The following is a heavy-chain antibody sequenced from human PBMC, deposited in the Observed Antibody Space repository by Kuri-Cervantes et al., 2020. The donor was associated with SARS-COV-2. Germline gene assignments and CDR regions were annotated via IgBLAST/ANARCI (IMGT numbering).Heavy chain of an antibody. D-gene: IGHD3-10*01. CDR2: IRNKGYGATT. CDR3: CRITMVRGVISPDY. CDR1: GFKFGDYP. Sequence: GGSLRLSCTASGFKFGDYPMSWFRQAPGKGLEWVGFIRNKGYGATTEYGASVKGRFTISRDDSKNSLYLQMNSLKTEDTAVYYFCRITMVRGVISPDYWGQGTLITVSS. V-gene: IGHV3-49*03. J-gene: IGHJ4*02.